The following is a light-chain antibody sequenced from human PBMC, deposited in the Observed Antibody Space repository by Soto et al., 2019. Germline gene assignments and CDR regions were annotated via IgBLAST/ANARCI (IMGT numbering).Light chain of an antibody. CDR2: EVS. CDR3: SSYAGSNKPSYV. Sequence: QSALTQPPSASGSPGQSVTISCTGTSSDVGGYNYVSWYQQHPGKAPKLMIYEVSKRPSGVPDRFSGSKSGNTASLTVSGLQADYEADYFCSSYAGSNKPSYVFGTGTKVTV. J-gene: IGLJ1*01. V-gene: IGLV2-8*01. CDR1: SSDVGGYNY.